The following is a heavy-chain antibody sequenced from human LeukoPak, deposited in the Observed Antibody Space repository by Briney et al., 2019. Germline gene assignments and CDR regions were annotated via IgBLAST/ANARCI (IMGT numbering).Heavy chain of an antibody. CDR1: GGTFSSYA. V-gene: IGHV1-69*13. D-gene: IGHD6-6*01. Sequence: GASVKVSCKASGGTFSSYAISWVRQAPGQGLEWMGGIIPIFGTANYAQKFQGRVTITADESTSTAYMELSSLRSEDTAVYYCARGTPARPQDLGYWGQGTLVTVSS. J-gene: IGHJ4*02. CDR2: IIPIFGTA. CDR3: ARGTPARPQDLGY.